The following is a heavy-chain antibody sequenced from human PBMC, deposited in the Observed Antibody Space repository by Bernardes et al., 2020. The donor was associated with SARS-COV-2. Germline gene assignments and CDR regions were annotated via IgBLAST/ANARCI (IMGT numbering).Heavy chain of an antibody. D-gene: IGHD6-19*01. CDR3: VNGEVAGTRTFDY. CDR1: GFTFSIYA. V-gene: IGHV3-23*01. Sequence: GGSLRLSCAASGFTFSIYAMSWVRQAPGKGLEWVSTISASGGSKLYADSVKGRFTISRDNSKDTVSLQMNSLRADDTAVYYCVNGEVAGTRTFDYWGQGTLVTVSS. J-gene: IGHJ4*02. CDR2: ISASGGSK.